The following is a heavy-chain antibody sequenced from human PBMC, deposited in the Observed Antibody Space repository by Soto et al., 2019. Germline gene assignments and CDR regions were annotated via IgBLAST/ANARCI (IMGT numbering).Heavy chain of an antibody. CDR1: GYTFTSYG. V-gene: IGHV1-18*01. D-gene: IGHD1-26*01. CDR3: ASARGSYALDY. CDR2: ISADNGNT. J-gene: IGHJ4*02. Sequence: QVQLVQSGAEVKKPGASVKVSCKASGYTFTSYGICWVRQAPGQGLEWMGWISADNGNTNYAQKLQGRVTMTTDTSTRTGNMELRSARSDHTAVYYCASARGSYALDYWGQVTLVTVSS.